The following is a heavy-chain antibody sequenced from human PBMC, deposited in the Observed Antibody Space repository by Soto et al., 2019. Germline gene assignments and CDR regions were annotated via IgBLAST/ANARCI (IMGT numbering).Heavy chain of an antibody. D-gene: IGHD6-13*01. V-gene: IGHV3-23*01. J-gene: IGHJ4*02. Sequence: VQLLESGGGLVQPGGSLRLSCAASGFTFSNYAMSWVRQAPGKGLEWVSAVSGSGGNTYYADPVQGRFTISRDNSKNMLNLQMNSLRAEDTAVYYCAKLNLFVSAAAGRGPFDYWGQGTLVTVSS. CDR2: VSGSGGNT. CDR1: GFTFSNYA. CDR3: AKLNLFVSAAAGRGPFDY.